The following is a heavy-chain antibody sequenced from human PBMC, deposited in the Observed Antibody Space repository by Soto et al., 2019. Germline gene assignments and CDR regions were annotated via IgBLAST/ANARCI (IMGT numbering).Heavy chain of an antibody. CDR2: INAGNGNT. CDR1: GYTFTSYA. Sequence: QVQLVQSGAEEKKPGASVKVSCKASGYTFTSYAMQWVRQAPGQRLEWMGWINAGNGNTKYSQKFQGRVTITRDTSASTAYMELSSLRSEDTAVYYCARDPGSSYGNTWGQGTLVTVSS. CDR3: ARDPGSSYGNT. J-gene: IGHJ5*02. V-gene: IGHV1-3*05. D-gene: IGHD5-18*01.